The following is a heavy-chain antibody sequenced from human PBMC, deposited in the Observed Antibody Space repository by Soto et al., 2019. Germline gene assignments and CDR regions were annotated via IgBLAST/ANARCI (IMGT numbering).Heavy chain of an antibody. V-gene: IGHV3-21*01. CDR3: AKAPDDSGREYYCDY. D-gene: IGHD3-10*01. J-gene: IGHJ4*02. CDR2: ISSSSSYI. Sequence: GGSLRLSCAASGFNFSSYSLNWVRKAPGKGLKWVSSISSSSSYIYYADSVKGRFTISRDNAKNSLYLQMNALSADDTAVYYCAKAPDDSGREYYCDYWGQGTLVTVSS. CDR1: GFNFSSYS.